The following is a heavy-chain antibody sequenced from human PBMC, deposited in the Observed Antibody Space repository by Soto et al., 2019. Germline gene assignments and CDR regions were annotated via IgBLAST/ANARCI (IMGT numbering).Heavy chain of an antibody. CDR1: GYTLTELS. D-gene: IGHD6-6*01. Sequence: ASVKVSCKVSGYTLTELSMHWVRQAPGKGLEWMGGFDPEDGETIYAQKFQGRVTMTEDTSTDTAYMELSSLRSEDTAVYYCATVGAARFPPHYFDYWGQGTLVTVSS. CDR3: ATVGAARFPPHYFDY. J-gene: IGHJ4*02. CDR2: FDPEDGET. V-gene: IGHV1-24*01.